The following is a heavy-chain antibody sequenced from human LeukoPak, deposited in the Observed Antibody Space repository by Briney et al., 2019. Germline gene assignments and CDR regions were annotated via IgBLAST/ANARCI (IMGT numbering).Heavy chain of an antibody. Sequence: PGGSLRLSCAASGFTFSSYAMSWVRQAPGKGLEWVSAISGSGGSTYYADSVKGRFTISRDNSKNTLFLQMNSLRAEDTAVYYCAKGVLVPPTYFDYWGQGTLVTVSS. V-gene: IGHV3-23*01. D-gene: IGHD3-3*01. J-gene: IGHJ4*02. CDR3: AKGVLVPPTYFDY. CDR1: GFTFSSYA. CDR2: ISGSGGST.